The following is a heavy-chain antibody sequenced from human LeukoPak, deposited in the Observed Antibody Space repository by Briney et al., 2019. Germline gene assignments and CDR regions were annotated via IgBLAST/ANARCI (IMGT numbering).Heavy chain of an antibody. CDR3: AKGGGYEAEYYYYYLDV. CDR2: TRYVGSNK. D-gene: IGHD5-12*01. J-gene: IGHJ6*03. CDR1: GFTLSSYG. V-gene: IGHV3-30*02. Sequence: PGGSLRLSCAASGFTLSSYGMYGGREAPGKGLEWVAFTRYVGSNKYYADSVKGRLTVSRDNYKHTLYLEMKSVRCEDTAVYYCAKGGGYEAEYYYYYLDVWGKGTTVTISS.